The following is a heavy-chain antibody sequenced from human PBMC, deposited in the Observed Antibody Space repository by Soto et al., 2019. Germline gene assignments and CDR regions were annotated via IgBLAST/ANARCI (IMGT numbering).Heavy chain of an antibody. CDR1: GFTFSVYA. V-gene: IGHV3-23*01. D-gene: IGHD3-10*01. Sequence: EVRLLESGGGLVQPGGSLRLSCAASGFTFSVYAMSWVRQAPGKGLEWVSGISGSGDSTHCADSVKGRFTVSRDNSKSMLYLQTNSLRAEDTAIYDCAKALYGGFTYWGQGTLVTVSS. J-gene: IGHJ4*02. CDR2: ISGSGDST. CDR3: AKALYGGFTY.